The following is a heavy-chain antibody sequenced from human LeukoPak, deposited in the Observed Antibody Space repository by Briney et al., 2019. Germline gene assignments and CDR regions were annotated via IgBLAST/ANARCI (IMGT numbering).Heavy chain of an antibody. J-gene: IGHJ4*02. CDR1: GSTFTSYD. CDR3: ARDRGRFLEV. D-gene: IGHD3-3*01. V-gene: IGHV1-46*03. CDR2: INPNGGST. Sequence: ALVKLSCSASGSTFTSYDIPWVRQAPGQGLEWMGIINPNGGSTSYAQTSQGRVTMTRDTSTSTVYMELSSLRSEDTAVYYCARDRGRFLEVWGQGTLVTVSS.